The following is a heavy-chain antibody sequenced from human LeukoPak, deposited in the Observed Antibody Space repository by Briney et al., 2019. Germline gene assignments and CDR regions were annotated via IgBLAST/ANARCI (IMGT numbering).Heavy chain of an antibody. D-gene: IGHD3-10*01. CDR2: ISPSGGST. J-gene: IGHJ4*02. Sequence: ASVKVSCKASGYTFTNYYIHWVRQAPGQGLEWMGIISPSGGSTSYAQKFQGRVTMTRDTSTSTVYMELSSLKSEDTAVYYCARDRLGYYDSGSPSGFDYWGQGTLVTVSS. CDR3: ARDRLGYYDSGSPSGFDY. V-gene: IGHV1-46*01. CDR1: GYTFTNYY.